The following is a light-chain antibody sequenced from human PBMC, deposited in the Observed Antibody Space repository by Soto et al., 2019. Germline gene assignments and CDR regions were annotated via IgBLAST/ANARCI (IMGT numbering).Light chain of an antibody. CDR3: QSYDSSLSAL. CDR2: GNS. Sequence: QSVLTQPPSVSGAPGQRVTISCIGSSSNIGAGYDVHWYQQLPGTAPKLLIYGNSNRPSGVPDRFSGSKSGTSASLAITGLQAEDEADYYCQSYDSSLSALFGTGTKVTVL. CDR1: SSNIGAGYD. V-gene: IGLV1-40*01. J-gene: IGLJ1*01.